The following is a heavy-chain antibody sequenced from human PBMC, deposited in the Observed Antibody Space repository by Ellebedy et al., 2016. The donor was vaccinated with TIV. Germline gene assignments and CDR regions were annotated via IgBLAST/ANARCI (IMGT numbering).Heavy chain of an antibody. CDR2: ITWDGGKT. Sequence: GGSLRLSXGASGFTFDHYTMHWVRQPPGKGLEWVSLITWDGGKTDYADSVKGRFTISRDNAKNSLYLQMNSLRAGDTAVYYCARDPGSYYDATDYYYMDVWGKGTTVTVSS. CDR1: GFTFDHYT. D-gene: IGHD3-22*01. J-gene: IGHJ6*03. V-gene: IGHV3-43*01. CDR3: ARDPGSYYDATDYYYMDV.